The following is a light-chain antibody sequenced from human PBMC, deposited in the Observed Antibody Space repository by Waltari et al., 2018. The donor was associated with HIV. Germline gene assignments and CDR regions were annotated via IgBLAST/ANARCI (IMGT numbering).Light chain of an antibody. Sequence: QSALTQPASVSGSPGQSITISCTGSSSDVGYYEFVSWYQQHPGKVPKLLIYDVIKRPSGVSDRFSGSKSGNTASLTISRLQPEDEGDFYCTSFTSDNTLVFGGGTQLTVL. CDR1: SSDVGYYEF. J-gene: IGLJ2*01. CDR3: TSFTSDNTLV. CDR2: DVI. V-gene: IGLV2-14*03.